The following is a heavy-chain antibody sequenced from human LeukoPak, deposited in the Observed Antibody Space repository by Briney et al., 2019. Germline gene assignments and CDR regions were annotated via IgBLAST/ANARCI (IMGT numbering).Heavy chain of an antibody. CDR1: GFSLSTSGVG. Sequence: SGPTLVKPTQTLTLTCTFSGFSLSTSGVGVGWIRQPPGKALEWLALMYWDDDKRYSPSLKSRLTITKDTSKNQVVLTMTNMDPVDTATYYCALRGSGGYEFLEWLFYFDYWGQGTLVTVSS. CDR2: MYWDDDK. D-gene: IGHD3-3*01. V-gene: IGHV2-5*02. J-gene: IGHJ4*02. CDR3: ALRGSGGYEFLEWLFYFDY.